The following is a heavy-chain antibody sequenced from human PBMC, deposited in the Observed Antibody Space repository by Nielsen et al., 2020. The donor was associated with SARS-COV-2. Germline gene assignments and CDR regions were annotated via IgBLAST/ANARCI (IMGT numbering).Heavy chain of an antibody. D-gene: IGHD3-10*01. Sequence: GGSLRLSCAASGFTFSSYAMHWVRQAPGKGLEWVAVISYDGSNKYYADSVKGRFTISRDNSKNTLYLQMNSLRADDTAVYYCAKDNGYGSGRGLGYFEYWGRGTLVTVSS. V-gene: IGHV3-30*04. J-gene: IGHJ4*02. CDR1: GFTFSSYA. CDR2: ISYDGSNK. CDR3: AKDNGYGSGRGLGYFEY.